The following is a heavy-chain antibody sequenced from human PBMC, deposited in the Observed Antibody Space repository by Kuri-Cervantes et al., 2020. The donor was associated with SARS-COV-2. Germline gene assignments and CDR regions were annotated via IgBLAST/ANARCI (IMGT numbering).Heavy chain of an antibody. V-gene: IGHV3-30-3*01. CDR3: ARDVGATVSYYFDY. D-gene: IGHD1-26*01. Sequence: GESLKISCAASGFTFSSYAMHWVHQAPGKGLEWVAVISYDGSNKYYADSVKGRFTISRDNSKNTLYLQMNSLRAEDTAVYYCARDVGATVSYYFDYWGQGTLVTVSS. CDR1: GFTFSSYA. J-gene: IGHJ4*02. CDR2: ISYDGSNK.